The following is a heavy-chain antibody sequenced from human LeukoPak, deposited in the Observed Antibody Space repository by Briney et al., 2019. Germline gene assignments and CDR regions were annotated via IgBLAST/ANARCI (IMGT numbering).Heavy chain of an antibody. CDR2: IWYDGSNK. CDR1: GFTFSSYG. J-gene: IGHJ5*02. D-gene: IGHD3-22*01. CDR3: ARDQTSSYYDSSGYSNWFDP. V-gene: IGHV3-33*01. Sequence: PGGSLRLSCAASGFTFSSYGMHWVRQAPGKGLEWVAVIWYDGSNKYYADSVKGRFTISRDSSKNTLYLQMNSLRAEDTAVYYCARDQTSSYYDSSGYSNWFDPWGQGTLVTVSS.